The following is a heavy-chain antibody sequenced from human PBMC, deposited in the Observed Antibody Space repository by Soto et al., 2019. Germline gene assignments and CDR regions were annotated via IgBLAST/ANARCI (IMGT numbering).Heavy chain of an antibody. D-gene: IGHD6-19*01. CDR1: GFTFSSYA. J-gene: IGHJ1*01. V-gene: IGHV3-23*01. CDR3: ANPSGDIAVASEYFQH. Sequence: GGSLRLSCASSGFTFSSYAMSWVRQAPGKGLEWVSAISGSGGSTYYADSVKGRFTISRDNSKNTLYLQMNSLRAEDTAVYYCANPSGDIAVASEYFQHWGQGTLVTVSS. CDR2: ISGSGGST.